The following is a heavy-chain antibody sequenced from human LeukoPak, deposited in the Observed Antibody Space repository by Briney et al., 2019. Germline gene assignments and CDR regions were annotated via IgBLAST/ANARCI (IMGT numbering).Heavy chain of an antibody. J-gene: IGHJ3*02. CDR1: GYTFTGYY. Sequence: ASVKVSCKASGYTFTGYYMHWVRQAPGQGLEWMGWINPNSGDTNYAQKFQGRVTMTRDTSISTAYMDLSRLKSDGTAVYYCARGADAFDIWGQGTMVTVSS. CDR3: ARGADAFDI. V-gene: IGHV1-2*02. CDR2: INPNSGDT.